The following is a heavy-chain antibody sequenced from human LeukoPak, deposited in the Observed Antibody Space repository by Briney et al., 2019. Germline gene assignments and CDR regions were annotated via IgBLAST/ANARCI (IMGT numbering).Heavy chain of an antibody. D-gene: IGHD2-21*02. V-gene: IGHV3-7*01. Sequence: GGSLRLSCAASGFTFSSYWMSWVRQAPGKGLEGVANIKQDGSARYYVDSVRGRFTISRDNAQNSLYLQMNSLRAEDTSIYYCARPEYCGGDCYYYFDYWGQGTLVTVSS. CDR3: ARPEYCGGDCYYYFDY. CDR1: GFTFSSYW. J-gene: IGHJ4*02. CDR2: IKQDGSAR.